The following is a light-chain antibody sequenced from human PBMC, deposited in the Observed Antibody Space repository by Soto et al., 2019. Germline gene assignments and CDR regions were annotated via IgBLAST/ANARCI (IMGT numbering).Light chain of an antibody. CDR3: QQYGSSLST. V-gene: IGKV3-20*01. Sequence: DIVLTQSPGTLSLSPGERATLSCRASQRISSNYLGWYQQKPGQAPRLLIYAASSRATGIPDRFSGSGSGTDFTLTISSLQPEDSAVYYCQQYGSSLSTFGQGTKVDNK. CDR2: AAS. J-gene: IGKJ1*01. CDR1: QRISSNY.